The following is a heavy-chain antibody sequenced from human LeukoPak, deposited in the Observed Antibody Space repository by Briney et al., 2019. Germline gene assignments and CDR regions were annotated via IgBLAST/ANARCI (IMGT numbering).Heavy chain of an antibody. J-gene: IGHJ4*02. Sequence: GGSLRLSCAGSGFTFSRYAMSWVRQAPGKGLEWVSTIGGGANTYHADSVQGRFTISRDNSKNTLYLQMNSLRAEDTAVYYCAKGLGYSPATLYGYWGQGTLVTVSS. CDR2: IGGGANT. D-gene: IGHD3-22*01. V-gene: IGHV3-23*01. CDR1: GFTFSRYA. CDR3: AKGLGYSPATLYGY.